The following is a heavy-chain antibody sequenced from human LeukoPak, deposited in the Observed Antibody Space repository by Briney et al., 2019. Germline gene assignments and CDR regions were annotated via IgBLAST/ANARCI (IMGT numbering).Heavy chain of an antibody. J-gene: IGHJ4*02. CDR2: ISYDGSNK. V-gene: IGHV3-30*04. CDR1: GFTFSNYA. CDR3: ARGGIYSFDY. Sequence: YPGGSLRLSCAASGFTFSNYAIHWVRQAPGEGLEWVAVISYDGSNKYYADSVKGRFTISRDNSKNTLYLQMISLRAEDTAVYYCARGGIYSFDYWGQGTLVTVSP. D-gene: IGHD2-21*01.